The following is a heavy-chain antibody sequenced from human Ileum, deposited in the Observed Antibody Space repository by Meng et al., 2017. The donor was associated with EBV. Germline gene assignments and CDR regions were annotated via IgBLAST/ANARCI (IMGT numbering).Heavy chain of an antibody. D-gene: IGHD1-26*01. V-gene: IGHV1-18*01. J-gene: IGHJ5*02. CDR3: ARVVEGATSWLDR. Sequence: QVHLVHAGPEVKKPGASVKVSCKASGYTFTSYGINWVRQAPGQGLEWMGWISAFNGNTDYAQKFQGRVTMTTDTSTTTTYMELRSLRSDDTAVYYCARVVEGATSWLDRWGQGTLVTVSS. CDR1: GYTFTSYG. CDR2: ISAFNGNT.